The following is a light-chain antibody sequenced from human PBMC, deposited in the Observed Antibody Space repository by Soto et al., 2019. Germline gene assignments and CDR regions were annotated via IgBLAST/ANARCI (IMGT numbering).Light chain of an antibody. CDR2: DAS. CDR1: QSISSW. CDR3: QQYNSYSVT. V-gene: IGKV1-5*01. J-gene: IGKJ4*01. Sequence: IQMTQSPSTLSESIGDRVTITCRASQSISSWLAWYQQKPGKAPQLLIYDASNLESGVPLRFSGSGSGTEFTLTISCLQPDDFATYYCQQYNSYSVTFGGGTKVDIK.